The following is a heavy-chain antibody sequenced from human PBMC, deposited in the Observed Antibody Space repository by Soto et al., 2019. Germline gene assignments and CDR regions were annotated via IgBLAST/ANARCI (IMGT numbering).Heavy chain of an antibody. Sequence: SETLSLTCTVSGYSIRNYYWSWIRQPPGKGLEWIGYIYYSGNTNYNPSLKSRVTISLDTSKNQFSLKLTSVTAADTAIYYCARGIASSSRTSLIYWGQGALVTVSS. D-gene: IGHD6-13*01. CDR3: ARGIASSSRTSLIY. J-gene: IGHJ4*02. CDR2: IYYSGNT. V-gene: IGHV4-59*01. CDR1: GYSIRNYY.